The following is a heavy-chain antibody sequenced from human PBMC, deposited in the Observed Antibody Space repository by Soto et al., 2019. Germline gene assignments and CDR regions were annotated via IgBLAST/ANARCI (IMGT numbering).Heavy chain of an antibody. J-gene: IGHJ6*03. CDR3: ASSLLMVRGRIYYMDV. D-gene: IGHD3-10*01. V-gene: IGHV1-8*01. CDR2: MNHNSGNT. Sequence: QVQLLQSGAQVKKPGASVKVSCKASGYTFTSYDINWVRQATGQGLEWMGWMNHNSGNTGYAQKFQRRVTMTRNTSISTAYMELSSLRSEDTAVYYCASSLLMVRGRIYYMDVWGKGTTVTVSS. CDR1: GYTFTSYD.